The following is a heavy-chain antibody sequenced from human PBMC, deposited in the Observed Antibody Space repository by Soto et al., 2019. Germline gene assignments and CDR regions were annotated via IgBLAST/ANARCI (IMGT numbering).Heavy chain of an antibody. CDR2: INPNSGGT. D-gene: IGHD6-19*01. J-gene: IGHJ6*02. Sequence: ASVKVSCKDSGYTFTGYDMHWVRQAPGQGLEWMGWINPNSGGTNYAQKFQGWVTMTRDTSISTAYMELSRLRSDDTAVYYCARGHTGYSSGWYYYYYGMDVCGQGTTVTVSS. V-gene: IGHV1-2*04. CDR3: ARGHTGYSSGWYYYYYGMDV. CDR1: GYTFTGYD.